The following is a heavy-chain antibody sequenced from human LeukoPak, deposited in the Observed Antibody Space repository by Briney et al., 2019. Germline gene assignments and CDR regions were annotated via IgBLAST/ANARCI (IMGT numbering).Heavy chain of an antibody. Sequence: PGGSLRLSCAASGFTFSNYYMHWVRQAPGKGLEWVAPISDDGKHKYYVDSVKGRFTISRDNSKNTLYLQMNSLRPGDTAVYYCAKDQDFGLDYWGQGTLVTVSS. CDR2: ISDDGKHK. D-gene: IGHD3-10*01. V-gene: IGHV3-30*18. J-gene: IGHJ4*02. CDR1: GFTFSNYY. CDR3: AKDQDFGLDY.